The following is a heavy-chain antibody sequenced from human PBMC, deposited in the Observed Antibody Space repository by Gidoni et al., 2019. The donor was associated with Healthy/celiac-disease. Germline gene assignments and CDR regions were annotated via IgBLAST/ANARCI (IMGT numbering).Heavy chain of an antibody. J-gene: IGHJ5*02. CDR1: GFTFSSSS. V-gene: IGHV3-21*01. Sequence: EVQLLESVGGLVQPGGSLRLSCAASGFTFSSSSMHCVRQAPGKGLSCVSAISSSSSDIYYADSVKGRFTSSRDNAKNSLYLQMNSMRAEDTAVYYCARDSYGAGSYYLVEDWFDPWGQGTLVTVSS. D-gene: IGHD3-10*01. CDR2: ISSSSSDI. CDR3: ARDSYGAGSYYLVEDWFDP.